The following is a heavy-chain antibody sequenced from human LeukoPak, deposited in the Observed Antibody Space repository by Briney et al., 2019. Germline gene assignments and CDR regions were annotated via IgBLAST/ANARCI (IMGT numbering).Heavy chain of an antibody. J-gene: IGHJ5*02. Sequence: GGSLRLSCAASGFTFNRHWMSWVRQAPGKGLEWVASMNQDGSQKYYVDSVRGRFIISRDNAKNSLSLQMNSLRAEDTSMYYCARLLGESTIYDLWGQGTLVTVSS. CDR2: MNQDGSQK. CDR1: GFTFNRHW. V-gene: IGHV3-7*01. D-gene: IGHD3-16*01. CDR3: ARLLGESTIYDL.